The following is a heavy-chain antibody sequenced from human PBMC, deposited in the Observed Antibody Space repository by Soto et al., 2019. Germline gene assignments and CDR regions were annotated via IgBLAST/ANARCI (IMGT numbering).Heavy chain of an antibody. CDR1: GGSMRSYY. V-gene: IGHV4-4*07. Sequence: SETLSLTCSVSGGSMRSYYWNWLRQPAGKGLEWIGRIYSRGDTNYNPSVKSRVTMSVDTSKNEFSLRLNSVTAADTAVYYCVRGSLYNFDSSATELWFDPWGQGALVTV. D-gene: IGHD6-19*01. J-gene: IGHJ5*02. CDR3: VRGSLYNFDSSATELWFDP. CDR2: IYSRGDT.